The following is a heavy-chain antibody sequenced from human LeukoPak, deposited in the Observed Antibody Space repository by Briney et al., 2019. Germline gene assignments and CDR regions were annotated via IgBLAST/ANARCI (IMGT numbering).Heavy chain of an antibody. D-gene: IGHD3-10*01. CDR1: GYTFTGYY. CDR3: ARGRGSGTYSARDFDY. V-gene: IGHV1-46*01. CDR2: INTSGGST. J-gene: IGHJ4*02. Sequence: ASVKVSCKASGYTFTGYYMHWVRQAPGQGLEWMGVINTSGGSTSYAQRFQGRVTMTRDTSTSTVYMELSSLRSEDTAVYHCARGRGSGTYSARDFDYWGQGTLVTVSS.